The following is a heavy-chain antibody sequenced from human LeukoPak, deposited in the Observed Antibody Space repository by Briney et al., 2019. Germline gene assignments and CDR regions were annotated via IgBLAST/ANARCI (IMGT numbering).Heavy chain of an antibody. CDR2: TYYRSKWFN. J-gene: IGHJ6*02. Sequence: SQTLSLTCAISGDSVSSNSAVWNWIRQSPLRGLEWLGRTYYRSKWFNQYAVSVESRITINPDIARNQSSLQLGSVTPEDTAVYYCAREDRRGYAGIYQYYNLDVWGQGTTVTVSS. V-gene: IGHV6-1*01. CDR1: GDSVSSNSAV. D-gene: IGHD3-22*01. CDR3: AREDRRGYAGIYQYYNLDV.